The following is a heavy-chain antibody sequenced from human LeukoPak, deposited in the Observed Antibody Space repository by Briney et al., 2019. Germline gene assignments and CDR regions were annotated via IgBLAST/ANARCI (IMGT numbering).Heavy chain of an antibody. Sequence: PGGSLRLSCAASGFTFSNYAMTWVRQAPGKGPEWVSGISDSGGSTYYADSVKGRFTISRDNSKNTLYLQMNSLRAEDTAVYYCAKVFRGGVDYWGQGTLVTVSS. D-gene: IGHD2/OR15-2a*01. CDR3: AKVFRGGVDY. J-gene: IGHJ4*02. V-gene: IGHV3-23*01. CDR1: GFTFSNYA. CDR2: ISDSGGST.